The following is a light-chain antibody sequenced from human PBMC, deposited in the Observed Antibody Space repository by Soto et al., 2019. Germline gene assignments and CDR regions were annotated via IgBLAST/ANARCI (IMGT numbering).Light chain of an antibody. CDR1: SSNIGSNY. V-gene: IGLV1-47*01. CDR2: RSN. CDR3: AAWDDSLSGPV. J-gene: IGLJ1*01. Sequence: QSVLTQPPSASGTPGQMVTISCSGRSSNIGSNYIYWFQQLPGTAPKLLMYRSNQRPSGVPDRFSGSKSGTSASLAISGLRSEDEADYYCAAWDDSLSGPVFGTGTKVTV.